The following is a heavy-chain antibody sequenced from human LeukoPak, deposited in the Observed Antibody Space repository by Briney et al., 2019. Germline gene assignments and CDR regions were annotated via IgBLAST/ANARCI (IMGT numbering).Heavy chain of an antibody. CDR2: IIPIFGTA. Sequence: SVKVSCKASGGTFSSYAISWVRQAPGQGLEWMGRIIPIFGTANYAQKFQGRVTITTDESTSTAYMELSSLRSEDTAVYYCARSWHYYDSSGYLFDYWGQGTLVTVSS. CDR1: GGTFSSYA. V-gene: IGHV1-69*05. J-gene: IGHJ4*02. D-gene: IGHD3-22*01. CDR3: ARSWHYYDSSGYLFDY.